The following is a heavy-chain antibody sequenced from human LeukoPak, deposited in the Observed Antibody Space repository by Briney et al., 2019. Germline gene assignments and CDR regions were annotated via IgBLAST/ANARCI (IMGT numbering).Heavy chain of an antibody. CDR3: AKELAECGGDCYSLLDY. V-gene: IGHV3-23*01. CDR1: GFTFSSYS. J-gene: IGHJ4*02. Sequence: GGSLRLSYAASGFTFSSYSMSWVRRAPGRGLEWVSLISGSGGSTCYADSAKSRFTISRANSKNTLYLQMNSLRAEDTAIYYCAKELAECGGDCYSLLDYWGQGTLVTVSS. CDR2: ISGSGGST. D-gene: IGHD2-21*02.